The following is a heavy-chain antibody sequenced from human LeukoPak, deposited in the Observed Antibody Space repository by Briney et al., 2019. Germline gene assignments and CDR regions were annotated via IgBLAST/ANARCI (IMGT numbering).Heavy chain of an antibody. Sequence: QPGGSLRLSCVASGFTFSNYWMHWVCQAPGKGLVWVSRVNTDESRTNYADSVKGRFTISRDNAKNTVYLQMNSLRAEDTAVYYCARGASGSYYVDYWGQGILVTVSS. CDR1: GFTFSNYW. V-gene: IGHV3-74*01. CDR2: VNTDESRT. D-gene: IGHD1-26*01. J-gene: IGHJ4*02. CDR3: ARGASGSYYVDY.